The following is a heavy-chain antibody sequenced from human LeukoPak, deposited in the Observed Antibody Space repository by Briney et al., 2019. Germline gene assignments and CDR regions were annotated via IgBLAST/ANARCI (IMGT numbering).Heavy chain of an antibody. V-gene: IGHV3-21*01. J-gene: IGHJ4*02. CDR3: ARGYSYGASGFDY. D-gene: IGHD5-18*01. CDR2: INSCSTYI. Sequence: GGSLRLSCAASGFTFSSYEMNWVRQAPGKGLEWVSSINSCSTYIYYADSVKGRFTISRDNAKNSLYLQMNSLRAEDTAVYYCARGYSYGASGFDYWGQGTLVTVSS. CDR1: GFTFSSYE.